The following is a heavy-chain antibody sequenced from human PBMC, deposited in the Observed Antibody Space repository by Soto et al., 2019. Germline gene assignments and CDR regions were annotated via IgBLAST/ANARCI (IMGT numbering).Heavy chain of an antibody. V-gene: IGHV3-74*01. D-gene: IGHD3-16*01. Sequence: HPGGSLRLSCEASGFIFRSYWMHWVRQAPGKGPVWVSRISSDGSDTNHADFVKGRFTTSRDNAKNTLYLQMDSLRVDDTAVYYCVRDLKIGGGYFYYGMDVWGQGTTVTVSS. CDR2: ISSDGSDT. CDR3: VRDLKIGGGYFYYGMDV. CDR1: GFIFRSYW. J-gene: IGHJ6*02.